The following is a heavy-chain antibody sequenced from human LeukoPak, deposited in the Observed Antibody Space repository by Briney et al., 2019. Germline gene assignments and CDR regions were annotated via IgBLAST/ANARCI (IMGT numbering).Heavy chain of an antibody. Sequence: PGGSLRLSCAASGFTVSSNYMSWVRQAPGKGLEWVSVIYSGGSTYYADSVKGRFTISRDNSKNTLYLQMNSLRAEDTAVYYCARVSSGSYYYYYYMDVWGKGTTVTISS. CDR3: ARVSSGSYYYYYYMDV. CDR1: GFTVSSNY. CDR2: IYSGGST. V-gene: IGHV3-53*01. D-gene: IGHD1-26*01. J-gene: IGHJ6*03.